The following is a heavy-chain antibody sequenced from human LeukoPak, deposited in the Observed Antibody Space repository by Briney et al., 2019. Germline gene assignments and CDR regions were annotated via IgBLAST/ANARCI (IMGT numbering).Heavy chain of an antibody. CDR1: GFTSSDYY. J-gene: IGHJ4*02. CDR2: ISSSSSYT. V-gene: IGHV3-11*06. Sequence: RGSLRLSCAASGFTSSDYYMSWIRQAPGKGLEWVSYISSSSSYTNYADSVKGRFTISRDNAKNSLYLQMNSLRAEDTAVYYCARASGRPPYFDYWGQGTLVTVSS. CDR3: ARASGRPPYFDY.